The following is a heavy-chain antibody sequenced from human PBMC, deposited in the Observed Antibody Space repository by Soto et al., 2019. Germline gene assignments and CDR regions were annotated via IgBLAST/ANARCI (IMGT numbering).Heavy chain of an antibody. D-gene: IGHD5-12*01. V-gene: IGHV4-59*01. J-gene: IGHJ5*02. CDR2: IYYSGST. Sequence: SETLSLTCSGSGDSISSYYWSWIRQPPGKGLEWIGYIYYSGSTNYNPSFKSRVTISVDTPKNQFSLKLTSVTAADTAVYYCARGVATIGPWGQGTLVTVSS. CDR1: GDSISSYY. CDR3: ARGVATIGP.